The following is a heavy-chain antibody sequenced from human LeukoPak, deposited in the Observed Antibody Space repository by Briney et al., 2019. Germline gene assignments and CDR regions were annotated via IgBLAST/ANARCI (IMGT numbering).Heavy chain of an antibody. CDR3: ARGPAIAAAGPYYFDY. CDR1: GYTFTSYD. D-gene: IGHD6-13*01. J-gene: IGHJ4*02. CDR2: MNPNSGNT. V-gene: IGHV1-8*01. Sequence: ASVKVSCKASGYTFTSYDINWVRQATGQGLEWMGWMNPNSGNTGYAQKFQGRVTMTRNTSISTAYMELSSLRSEDTAVYYCARGPAIAAAGPYYFDYWGQGTLITVSS.